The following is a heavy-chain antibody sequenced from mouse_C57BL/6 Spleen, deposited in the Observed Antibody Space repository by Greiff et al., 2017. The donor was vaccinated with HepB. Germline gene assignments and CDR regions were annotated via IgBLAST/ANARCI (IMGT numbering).Heavy chain of an antibody. V-gene: IGHV1-62-2*01. Sequence: VQLQQSGAELVKPGASVKLSCKASGYTFTEYTIHWVKQRSGQGLEWIGWVYPGSGSIKYNEKFKDKATLTADKSSSTVYMELSRLTSEDSAVYFCARHEGYYYGSRNYAMDYWGQGTSVTVSS. CDR2: VYPGSGSI. J-gene: IGHJ4*01. CDR3: ARHEGYYYGSRNYAMDY. D-gene: IGHD1-1*01. CDR1: GYTFTEYT.